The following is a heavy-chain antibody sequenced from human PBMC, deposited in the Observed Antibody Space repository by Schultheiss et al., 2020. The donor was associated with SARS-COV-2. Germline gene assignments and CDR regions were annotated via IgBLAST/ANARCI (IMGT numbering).Heavy chain of an antibody. CDR1: GFTFSSYA. CDR2: ISGSGGST. Sequence: GESLKISCAASGFTFSSYAMSWVRQAPGKGLEWVSAISGSGGSTYYADSVKGRFTISRDNSKNTLYLQMNSLRAEDTAVYYCARGRRDYYDSSGPSYYYYMDVWGKGTTVTVS. V-gene: IGHV3-23*01. D-gene: IGHD3-22*01. J-gene: IGHJ6*03. CDR3: ARGRRDYYDSSGPSYYYYMDV.